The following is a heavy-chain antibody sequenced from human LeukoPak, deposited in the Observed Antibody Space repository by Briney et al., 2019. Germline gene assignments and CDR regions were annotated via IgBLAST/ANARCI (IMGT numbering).Heavy chain of an antibody. D-gene: IGHD3-10*01. Sequence: GGSLRLSCAASGFTFSSYGMHWVRQAPGKGLEWVAFIQYDEINKYYADSVKGRFTISRDNAKNSLYLQMNSLRAEDTAVYYCARRRGLRPLDYWGQGTLVTVSS. J-gene: IGHJ4*02. CDR1: GFTFSSYG. V-gene: IGHV3-30*02. CDR2: IQYDEINK. CDR3: ARRRGLRPLDY.